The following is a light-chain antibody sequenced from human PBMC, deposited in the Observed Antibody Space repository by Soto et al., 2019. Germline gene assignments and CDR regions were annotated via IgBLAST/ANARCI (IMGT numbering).Light chain of an antibody. J-gene: IGKJ1*01. CDR3: HQRQSWPRT. CDR1: QTLSNR. Sequence: EIVLTHSPSTLSSFPGERVTLSCRASQTLSNRLAWYQHKPGQAPRLLIYVTSNRATGIPARLSGSGSGTDYTLTISSLEPEDSAVYYCHQRQSWPRTFGQGTKV. V-gene: IGKV3-11*01. CDR2: VTS.